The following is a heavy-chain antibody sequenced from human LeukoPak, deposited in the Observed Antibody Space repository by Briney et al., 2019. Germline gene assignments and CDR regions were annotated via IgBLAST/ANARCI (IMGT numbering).Heavy chain of an antibody. CDR2: ISGSGGST. CDR1: GFTFSSYA. Sequence: GGSPRLSCAASGFTFSSYAMSWVRQAPGKGLEWVSAISGSGGSTYYADSVKGRFTISRDNSKNTLYLQMNSLRAEDTAVYYCARDLLSGSGGPDYWGQGPLVTVSS. CDR3: ARDLLSGSGGPDY. V-gene: IGHV3-23*01. D-gene: IGHD3-10*01. J-gene: IGHJ4*02.